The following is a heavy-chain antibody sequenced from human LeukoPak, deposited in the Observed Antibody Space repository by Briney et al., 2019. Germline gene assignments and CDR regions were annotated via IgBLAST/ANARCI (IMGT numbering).Heavy chain of an antibody. V-gene: IGHV4-34*01. D-gene: IGHD1-26*01. CDR3: ARRIMGVNRGRWFDP. Sequence: SETLSHTCAVYGGSFHDYYWHWIGPPAGRGLDGIGEINHCGNTNYKPSLKRRVTISVDTSKNQVSLKLSSVTAADTAVYSCARRIMGVNRGRWFDPWGQGNLVTVSP. J-gene: IGHJ5*02. CDR1: GGSFHDYY. CDR2: INHCGNT.